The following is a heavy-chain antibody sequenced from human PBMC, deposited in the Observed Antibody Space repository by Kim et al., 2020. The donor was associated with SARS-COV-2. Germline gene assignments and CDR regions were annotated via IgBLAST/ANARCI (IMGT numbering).Heavy chain of an antibody. V-gene: IGHV4-61*02. CDR3: ARGYVAGDGSYFHYYYALDV. D-gene: IGHD2-21*01. CDR2: IYASGTT. J-gene: IGHJ6*02. Sequence: SETLSLTCTVSGGSIIRSPFYWNWVRQPAGKGLEWIGRIYASGTTNYNPSLHGRVTISIDTSKNQFFLSLTSVTAADTAEYFCARGYVAGDGSYFHYYYALDVWGPGNTVSVAS. CDR1: GGSIIRSPFY.